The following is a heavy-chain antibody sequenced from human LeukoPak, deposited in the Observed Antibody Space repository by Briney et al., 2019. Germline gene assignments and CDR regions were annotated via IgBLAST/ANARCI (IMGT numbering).Heavy chain of an antibody. V-gene: IGHV3-66*01. Sequence: GGSLRLSCAASGFTVSSNYMSWVRQAPGKGLEWVSVIYSGGSTYYADSVKGRFTISRDNSKNTLYLQMNSLRAEDTAVYYCARVHQVGATRDYWGQGTLVTVSS. CDR2: IYSGGST. J-gene: IGHJ4*02. D-gene: IGHD1-26*01. CDR3: ARVHQVGATRDY. CDR1: GFTVSSNY.